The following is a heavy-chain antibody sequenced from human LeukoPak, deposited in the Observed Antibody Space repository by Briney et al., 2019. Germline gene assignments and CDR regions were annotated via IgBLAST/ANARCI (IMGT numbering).Heavy chain of an antibody. J-gene: IGHJ4*02. CDR2: ISSSSSYI. CDR1: GFTFSSYS. V-gene: IGHV3-21*01. CDR3: ARGGPHDPHDY. D-gene: IGHD3-16*01. Sequence: GGSLRLSCAASGFTFSSYSMNWVRQAPGKGLEWVSSISSSSSYIYYADSVKGRFTISRDNAKNSLYLQMNSLRAEDTAVYYCARGGPHDPHDYWAREPWSPSPQ.